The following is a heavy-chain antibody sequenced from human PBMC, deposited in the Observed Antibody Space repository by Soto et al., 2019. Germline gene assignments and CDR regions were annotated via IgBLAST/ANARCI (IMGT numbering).Heavy chain of an antibody. J-gene: IGHJ6*03. CDR2: ISSNGGST. CDR3: VVAATPKDNYYYYYYMDV. Sequence: EVQLVESGGGLVQPGGSLRLSCAASGFTFSSYAMHWVRQAPGKGLEYVSAISSNGGSTYYANSVKGRFTISRDNSKNTLYLQMGSLRAEDMAVYYCVVAATPKDNYYYYYYMDVWGKGTTVTVSS. V-gene: IGHV3-64*01. D-gene: IGHD2-15*01. CDR1: GFTFSSYA.